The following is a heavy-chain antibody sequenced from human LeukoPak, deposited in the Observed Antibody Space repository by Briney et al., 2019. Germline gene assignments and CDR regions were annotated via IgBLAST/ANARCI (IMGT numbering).Heavy chain of an antibody. CDR3: ARDRPYYDFWSGYYIYYYYYYMDV. CDR2: IKQDGSEK. V-gene: IGHV3-7*01. J-gene: IGHJ6*03. CDR1: GFTFSSYW. D-gene: IGHD3-3*01. Sequence: GGSLRLSCAASGFTFSSYWMSWVRQAPGKGLEWVANIKQDGSEKYYVDSVKGRFSISRDNAKNSLYLQMNSLRAEDTAVYYCARDRPYYDFWSGYYIYYYYYYMDVWGKGTTVTVSS.